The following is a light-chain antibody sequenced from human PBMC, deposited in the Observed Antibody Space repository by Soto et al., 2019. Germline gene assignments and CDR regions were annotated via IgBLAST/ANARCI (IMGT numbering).Light chain of an antibody. CDR3: QQFKSYPFT. Sequence: DILLTQSPSFLSASVGDRVIISCRASEAISSYLAWYQQKPGKAPKVLIYADSTLQSGVPSRFSGSGSGTEFTLTISSLQPEDFASYYCQQFKSYPFTFGPGTKVDLK. V-gene: IGKV1-9*01. CDR2: ADS. J-gene: IGKJ3*01. CDR1: EAISSY.